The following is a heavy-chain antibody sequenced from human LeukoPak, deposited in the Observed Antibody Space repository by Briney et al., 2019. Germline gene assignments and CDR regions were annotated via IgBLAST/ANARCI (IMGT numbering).Heavy chain of an antibody. CDR2: INHSGST. CDR3: ARGGYCSGGSCRYYYDSSGYAHGIYFDY. Sequence: SETLSLTCAVYGGSFSGYYWSWIRQPPGKGLEWIREINHSGSTNYNPSLKSRVTISVDTSKNQFSLKLSSVTAADTAVYYCARGGYCSGGSCRYYYDSSGYAHGIYFDYWGQGTLVTVSS. CDR1: GGSFSGYY. J-gene: IGHJ4*02. D-gene: IGHD2-15*01. V-gene: IGHV4-34*01.